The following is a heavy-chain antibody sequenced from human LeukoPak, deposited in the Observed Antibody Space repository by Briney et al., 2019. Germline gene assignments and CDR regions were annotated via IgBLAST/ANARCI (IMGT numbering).Heavy chain of an antibody. CDR3: ARLSSRAHRNDY. CDR2: TNHSGST. Sequence: SETLSLTCAVYGGSFSGYYWSWIRQPPGKGLEWIGETNHSGSTNYNPSLKSRVTISVDTSKNQFSLKLSSVTAADTAVYYCARLSSRAHRNDYWGQGTLVTVSS. J-gene: IGHJ4*02. V-gene: IGHV4-34*01. CDR1: GGSFSGYY. D-gene: IGHD2-2*01.